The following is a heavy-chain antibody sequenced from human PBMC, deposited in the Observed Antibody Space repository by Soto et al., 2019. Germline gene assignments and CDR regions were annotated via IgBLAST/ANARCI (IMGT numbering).Heavy chain of an antibody. D-gene: IGHD4-17*01. J-gene: IGHJ5*02. Sequence: ETLSLTCSVSGGCISSYYWCWIRQPPGKGLEWIGYIYHGASTTNYNPSLKSRVTISVDTSRNQFSLKLTSVTAADTAVYYCESEGAAATTYGWFDPWGQGTLVTVSS. CDR1: GGCISSYY. CDR3: ESEGAAATTYGWFDP. V-gene: IGHV4-59*01. CDR2: IYHGAST.